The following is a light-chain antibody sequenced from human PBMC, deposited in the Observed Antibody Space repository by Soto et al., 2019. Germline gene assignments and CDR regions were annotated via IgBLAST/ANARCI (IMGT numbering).Light chain of an antibody. CDR3: CSYSTSSTVI. J-gene: IGLJ2*01. CDR2: EGS. Sequence: QSALTQPASVSGSPGQSITFSCTGTSTDIGSFNLVSWYQQHPGKAPKLILFEGSKRPSGVSNRFSGSKSGNTASLTISGLQAEDEADYYCCSYSTSSTVIFGGGTKVTVL. CDR1: STDIGSFNL. V-gene: IGLV2-23*01.